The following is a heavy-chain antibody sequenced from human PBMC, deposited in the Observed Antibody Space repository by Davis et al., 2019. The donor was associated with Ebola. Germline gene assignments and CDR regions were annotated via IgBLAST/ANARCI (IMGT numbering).Heavy chain of an antibody. Sequence: ASVKVSCKASGYTFTNYGITWVRQAPGQGLEWMGWINPHNGNTNYAQNVQGRVIMTTDTATTTAYMEVGGLRSDDTAVYYCAREPIVVVTALYYYYGMDVWGKGTTVTVSS. D-gene: IGHD2-21*02. V-gene: IGHV1-18*04. CDR2: INPHNGNT. CDR3: AREPIVVVTALYYYYGMDV. CDR1: GYTFTNYG. J-gene: IGHJ6*04.